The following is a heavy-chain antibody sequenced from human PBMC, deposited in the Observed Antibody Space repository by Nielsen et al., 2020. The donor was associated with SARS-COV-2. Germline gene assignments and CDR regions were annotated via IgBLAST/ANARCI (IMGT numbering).Heavy chain of an antibody. CDR3: ATRGPYYYYYGMDV. V-gene: IGHV1-18*01. Sequence: ASVKVSCKASGYTFTSYGISWVRQAPGQGLEWMGWISAYNGNTNYAQKFQGRVTITADESTSTAYMELSSLRSEDTAVYYCATRGPYYYYYGMDVWGQGTTVTVSS. CDR2: ISAYNGNT. J-gene: IGHJ6*02. D-gene: IGHD3-10*01. CDR1: GYTFTSYG.